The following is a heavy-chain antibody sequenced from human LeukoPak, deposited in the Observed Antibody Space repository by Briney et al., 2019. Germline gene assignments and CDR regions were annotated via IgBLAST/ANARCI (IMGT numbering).Heavy chain of an antibody. CDR1: GFTFSSYA. Sequence: GGTLRLSCAASGFTFSSYAMSWVRQAPGKGLEWVSAISGSGGSTYYAVSVKGRFTISRDNSKNTLYLQMNSLRAEDTAVYYCSKDRYGLRYFDLLLDYWGQGTLVTVSS. CDR3: SKDRYGLRYFDLLLDY. CDR2: ISGSGGST. D-gene: IGHD3-9*01. J-gene: IGHJ4*02. V-gene: IGHV3-23*01.